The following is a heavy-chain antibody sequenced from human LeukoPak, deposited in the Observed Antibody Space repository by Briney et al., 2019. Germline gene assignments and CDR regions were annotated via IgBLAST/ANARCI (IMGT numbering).Heavy chain of an antibody. D-gene: IGHD3-10*01. V-gene: IGHV3-21*01. CDR3: ARDLGPVWFGELYFDY. CDR2: ISSSSSYI. J-gene: IGHJ4*02. CDR1: GFTFGSYS. Sequence: PGGSLRLSCAASGFTFGSYSMNWVRQAPGKGLEWVSSISSSSSYIYYADSVKGRFTISRDNAKNSLYLQMNSLRAEDTAVYYCARDLGPVWFGELYFDYWGQGTLVTVSS.